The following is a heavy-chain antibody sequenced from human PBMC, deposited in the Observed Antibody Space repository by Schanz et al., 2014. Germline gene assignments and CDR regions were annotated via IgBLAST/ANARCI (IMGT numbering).Heavy chain of an antibody. V-gene: IGHV3-21*01. J-gene: IGHJ4*02. CDR3: AKDPSHGDYDYYFDY. CDR2: ISASGGST. CDR1: GFTFSSYS. D-gene: IGHD3-22*01. Sequence: EVQLVESGGGLVKPGGSLRLSCAASGFTFSSYSMNWVRQAPGKGLEWVSTISASGGSTYYADSVKGRFTISRDNAKNTLYLQMNSLRAEDTAVYYCAKDPSHGDYDYYFDYWGQGTLVTVSS.